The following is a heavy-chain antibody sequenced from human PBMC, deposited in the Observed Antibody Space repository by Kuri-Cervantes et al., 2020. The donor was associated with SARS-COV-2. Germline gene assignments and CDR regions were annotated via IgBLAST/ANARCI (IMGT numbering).Heavy chain of an antibody. Sequence: SETLSLTCTVSGGSISSYYWSWIRQPPGKGLEWIGYIYYSGSTNYNPSLKSRVTISVDTSKNQFSLKLSSVTAADTAVYYCASPRAYSGSADLALDIWGQGTMVTVSS. CDR2: IYYSGST. D-gene: IGHD1-26*01. J-gene: IGHJ3*02. V-gene: IGHV4-59*01. CDR1: GGSISSYY. CDR3: ASPRAYSGSADLALDI.